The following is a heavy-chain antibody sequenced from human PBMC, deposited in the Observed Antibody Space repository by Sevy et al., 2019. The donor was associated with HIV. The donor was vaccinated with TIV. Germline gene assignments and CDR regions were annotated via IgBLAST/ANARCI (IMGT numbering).Heavy chain of an antibody. D-gene: IGHD3-22*01. CDR2: FDPEDGET. CDR3: ATGRRGPYDSRGVGAFDI. V-gene: IGHV1-24*01. Sequence: ASVKVSCKVSGYTLTELSMHWVRQAPGKGLEWMGGFDPEDGETIYAQKFQGRVTMTEDTSTDTAYMELSSLGSEDTAVYYCATGRRGPYDSRGVGAFDIWGQGTMVTVSS. J-gene: IGHJ3*02. CDR1: GYTLTELS.